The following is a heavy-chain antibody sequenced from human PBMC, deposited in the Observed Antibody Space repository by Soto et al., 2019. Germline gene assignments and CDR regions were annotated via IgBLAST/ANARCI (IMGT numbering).Heavy chain of an antibody. Sequence: SETLSLTCTVSGGSISSSSYYWGWIRQPPGKGLEWIGSIYYSGSTYYNPSLKSRVTISVDTSKNQFSLKLSSVTAADTAVYYCARPGYSSGWTDYWGQGTLVTVSS. D-gene: IGHD6-19*01. J-gene: IGHJ4*02. CDR1: GGSISSSSYY. CDR3: ARPGYSSGWTDY. CDR2: IYYSGST. V-gene: IGHV4-39*01.